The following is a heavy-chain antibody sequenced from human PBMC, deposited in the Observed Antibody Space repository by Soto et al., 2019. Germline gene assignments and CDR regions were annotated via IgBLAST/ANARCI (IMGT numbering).Heavy chain of an antibody. D-gene: IGHD3-22*01. CDR1: GGSISSSSYY. Sequence: LSLTCTVSGGSISSSSYYWGWIRQPPGKGLEWIGSIYYSGSTYYNPSLKSRVTISVDTSKNQFSLKLSSVTAADTAVYYCARHYQWLFNYYYYGMDVWGQGTTVTVSS. V-gene: IGHV4-39*01. J-gene: IGHJ6*02. CDR2: IYYSGST. CDR3: ARHYQWLFNYYYYGMDV.